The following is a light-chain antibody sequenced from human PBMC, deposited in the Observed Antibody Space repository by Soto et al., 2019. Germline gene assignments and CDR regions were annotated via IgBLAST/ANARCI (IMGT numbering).Light chain of an antibody. Sequence: QSVLTQPPSVSGAPGQRVTISCTGSSSNFGAGYDVHWYQQVPGTAPKLLIYGNGNRPSGVPDRFSGSKSGTSASLAITGLQAEDEADYYCQSCDSDLSDYVFGAGTKVTV. CDR3: QSCDSDLSDYV. CDR1: SSNFGAGYD. V-gene: IGLV1-40*01. J-gene: IGLJ1*01. CDR2: GNG.